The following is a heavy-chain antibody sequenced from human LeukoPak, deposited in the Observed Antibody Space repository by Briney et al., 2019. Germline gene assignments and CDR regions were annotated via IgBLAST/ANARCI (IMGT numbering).Heavy chain of an antibody. V-gene: IGHV4-61*10. Sequence: SETLSLTCTVSGGSISSGSYYWSWIRQPAGKGLEWIGEINHSGSTNYNPSLKSRVTISVDTSKNQFSLKLSSVTAADTAVYYCARARGSSGWYGRFDWFDPWGQGTLVTVSS. D-gene: IGHD6-19*01. CDR3: ARARGSSGWYGRFDWFDP. CDR2: INHSGST. J-gene: IGHJ5*02. CDR1: GGSISSGSYY.